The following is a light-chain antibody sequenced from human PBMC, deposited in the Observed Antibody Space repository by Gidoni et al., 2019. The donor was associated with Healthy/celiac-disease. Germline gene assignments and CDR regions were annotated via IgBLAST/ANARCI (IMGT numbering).Light chain of an antibody. CDR2: GAS. CDR3: QQYGSSPQT. V-gene: IGKV3-20*01. CDR1: QSVSSSY. J-gene: IGKJ1*01. Sequence: EIVLTQSPGTLSLSPGERATLSCRASQSVSSSYLVWYQQTPGQAPRLLIYGASSRATGIPDRFSGSGSGTDFTLTISRLEPEDFAVYYCQQYGSSPQTFGQGTKVEIK.